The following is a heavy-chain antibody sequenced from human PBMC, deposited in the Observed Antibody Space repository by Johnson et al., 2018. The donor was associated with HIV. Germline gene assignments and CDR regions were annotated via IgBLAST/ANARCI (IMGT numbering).Heavy chain of an antibody. D-gene: IGHD2-15*01. V-gene: IGHV3-30-3*01. CDR3: ASYCSGGSCYRRSPSDAFDI. CDR2: ISYDGSNK. CDR1: GFTFSSYA. Sequence: QVQLVESGGGVVQPGRSLRLSCAASGFTFSSYAMHWVRQAPGKGLEWVAVISYDGSNKYYADSVKGRFTLSRANSKNTLYLQMNSLRAEDTAVYYCASYCSGGSCYRRSPSDAFDIWGQGTMVTVSS. J-gene: IGHJ3*02.